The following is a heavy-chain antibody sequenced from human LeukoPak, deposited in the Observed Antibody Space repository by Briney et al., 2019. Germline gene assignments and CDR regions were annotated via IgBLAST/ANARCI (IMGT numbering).Heavy chain of an antibody. CDR1: GFTFSVFA. Sequence: GGSLRLSCVASGFTFSVFAMSWVRQAPGKGLEWVSTISDSGGTTYYADSVKGRFTISRDNSKNTLYMQMNSLRAEDTAVYYCARVDYGDYAGEDYWGQGTLVTVSS. CDR3: ARVDYGDYAGEDY. V-gene: IGHV3-23*01. J-gene: IGHJ4*02. D-gene: IGHD4-17*01. CDR2: ISDSGGTT.